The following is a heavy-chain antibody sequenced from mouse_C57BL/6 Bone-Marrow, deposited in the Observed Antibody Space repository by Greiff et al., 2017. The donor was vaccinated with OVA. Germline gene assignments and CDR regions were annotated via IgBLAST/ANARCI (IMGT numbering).Heavy chain of an antibody. CDR2: IHPNSGST. CDR3: AKGLTTVVAKYWYFDV. D-gene: IGHD1-1*01. CDR1: GYTFTSYW. V-gene: IGHV1-64*01. J-gene: IGHJ1*03. Sequence: VQLQQPGAELVKPGASVKLSCKASGYTFTSYWMHWVKQRPGQGLEWIGMIHPNSGSTNYNEKFKSKATLTVDKSSSTAYMQLSSLKSEDSAVYYCAKGLTTVVAKYWYFDVWGTGTTVTVSS.